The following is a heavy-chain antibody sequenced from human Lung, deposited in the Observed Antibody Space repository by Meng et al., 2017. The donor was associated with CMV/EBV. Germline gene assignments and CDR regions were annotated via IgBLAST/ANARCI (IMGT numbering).Heavy chain of an antibody. Sequence: GGSLRLXXAASGFTFSSYAMHWVRQAPGKGLEWVAVISYDGSNKYYADSVKGRFTISRDNSKNTLYLQMNSLRAEDTAVYYCARDSRGSWYYSHGDYYYGMDVWGQETXVTVSS. CDR3: ARDSRGSWYYSHGDYYYGMDV. D-gene: IGHD6-13*01. CDR2: ISYDGSNK. V-gene: IGHV3-30-3*01. J-gene: IGHJ6*02. CDR1: GFTFSSYA.